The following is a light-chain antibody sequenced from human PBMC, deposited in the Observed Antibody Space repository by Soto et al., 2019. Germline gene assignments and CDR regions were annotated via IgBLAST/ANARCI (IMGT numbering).Light chain of an antibody. Sequence: EIVMTQSPATLSVSLGERATLSCRASQSVSSNLAWYQLKPGQAPRLLIYGASTGATGIPARFSGSGSGTEFTLTISRLEPEDSAVYFCQQYGNSPTFGQGTKVDIK. CDR3: QQYGNSPT. CDR1: QSVSSN. J-gene: IGKJ1*01. CDR2: GAS. V-gene: IGKV3-15*01.